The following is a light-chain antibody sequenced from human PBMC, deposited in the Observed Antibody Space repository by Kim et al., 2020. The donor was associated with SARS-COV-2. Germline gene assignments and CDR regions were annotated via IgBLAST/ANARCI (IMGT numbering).Light chain of an antibody. CDR2: GAS. J-gene: IGKJ2*01. V-gene: IGKV3-20*01. Sequence: EIVLTQSPGTLSLSPGERATLSCRASQSVTSNSLAWYQEKAGQAPRLLIYGASSRATGIPDRFSGSGSGTDFTLTISRLEPEDFAVYYCQQYGSSPRTFGQGTKLEI. CDR1: QSVTSNS. CDR3: QQYGSSPRT.